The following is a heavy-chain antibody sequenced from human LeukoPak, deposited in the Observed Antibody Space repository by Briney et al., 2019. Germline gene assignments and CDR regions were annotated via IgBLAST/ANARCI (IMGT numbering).Heavy chain of an antibody. V-gene: IGHV3-48*03. D-gene: IGHD3-10*02. CDR2: ISSSGSTI. J-gene: IGHJ6*04. Sequence: GGSLRLSCAASGFTFSSYEMNWVRQAPGKGLEWVSYISSSGSTICYADSVKGRFTISRDDAKNSLYLQMNSLRAEDTAVYYCAELGITMIGGVWGKGTTVTISS. CDR3: AELGITMIGGV. CDR1: GFTFSSYE.